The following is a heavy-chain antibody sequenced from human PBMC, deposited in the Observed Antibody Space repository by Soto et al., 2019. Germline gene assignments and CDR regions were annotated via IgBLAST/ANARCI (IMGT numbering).Heavy chain of an antibody. Sequence: SYGVHRVLKKKEKGLEWVAVIWYDGSNKYYADSVKGRFTISRDNSKNTLYLQMNSLRAEDTAVYYCAREYYYYDSSAPDYWGKGTPDPVSS. V-gene: IGHV3-33*01. D-gene: IGHD3-22*01. CDR2: IWYDGSNK. CDR1: SYG. CDR3: AREYYYYDSSAPDY. J-gene: IGHJ4*02.